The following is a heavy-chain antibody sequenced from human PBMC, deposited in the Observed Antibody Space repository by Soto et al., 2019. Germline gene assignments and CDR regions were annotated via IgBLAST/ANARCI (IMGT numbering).Heavy chain of an antibody. CDR2: ISSSGSTI. D-gene: IGHD3-3*01. V-gene: IGHV3-48*03. CDR3: ASLNFGVVTTFDY. J-gene: IGHJ4*02. Sequence: PGGSLRLSCAASGFTFSSYEMNWVRQAPGKGLEWVSYISSSGSTIYYADSVKGRFTISRDNAKNSLYLQMISLRAEDTAVYYCASLNFGVVTTFDYWGQGTLVTVSS. CDR1: GFTFSSYE.